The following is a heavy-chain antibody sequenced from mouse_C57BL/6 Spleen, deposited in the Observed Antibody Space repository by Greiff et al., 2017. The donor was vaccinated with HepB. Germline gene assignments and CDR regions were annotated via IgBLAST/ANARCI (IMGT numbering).Heavy chain of an antibody. CDR3: AREERDAMDY. Sequence: QVQLQQPGAELVKPGASVQMSCKASGYTFTSYWITWVKQRPGQGLEWIGDIYPGSGSTNYNEKFQSKATLTVDTSSSTASMQLSSLTSEDSSVYYCAREERDAMDYWGQGTSVTVSS. V-gene: IGHV1-55*01. CDR2: IYPGSGST. CDR1: GYTFTSYW. J-gene: IGHJ4*01.